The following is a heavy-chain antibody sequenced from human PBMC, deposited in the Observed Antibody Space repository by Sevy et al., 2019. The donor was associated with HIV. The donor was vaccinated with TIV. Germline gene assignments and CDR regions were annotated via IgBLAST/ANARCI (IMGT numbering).Heavy chain of an antibody. J-gene: IGHJ6*03. V-gene: IGHV3-23*01. CDR3: AKDHGSGSDNYYYYMDV. CDR1: GFTFSSYA. CDR2: ISGSGGST. D-gene: IGHD3-10*01. Sequence: GGSLRLSCAASGFTFSSYAMSWVRQAPGKGLEWVSAISGSGGSTYYADSVKGRFTISRDNSKNTLYLQMNSLRAEDTAVYYCAKDHGSGSDNYYYYMDVWGKGTTVTVSS.